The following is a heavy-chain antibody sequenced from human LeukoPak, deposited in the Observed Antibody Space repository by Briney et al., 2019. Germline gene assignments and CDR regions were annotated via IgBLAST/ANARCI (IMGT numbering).Heavy chain of an antibody. CDR2: IYYSGST. V-gene: IGHV4-59*08. CDR1: GGSISSYY. CDR3: ARDYDILTGLDWYFDL. Sequence: SETLSLTCTVSGGSISSYYWSWIRQPPGKGLEWIGYIYYSGSTNYNPSLKSRVTVPVDTSKNQFSLKLSSVTAADTAVYYCARDYDILTGLDWYFDLWGRGTLVTVSS. J-gene: IGHJ2*01. D-gene: IGHD3-9*01.